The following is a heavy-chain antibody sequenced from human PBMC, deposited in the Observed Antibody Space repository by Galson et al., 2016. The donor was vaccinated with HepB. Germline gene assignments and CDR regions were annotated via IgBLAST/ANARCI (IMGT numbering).Heavy chain of an antibody. CDR1: GFSLNTRGMC. CDR2: IDWEDDK. J-gene: IGHJ4*02. D-gene: IGHD4-17*01. V-gene: IGHV2-70*01. Sequence: PALVKPTQTVTLTCTFSGFSLNTRGMCVSWIRQPPGKALEWLALIDWEDDKYYSTSLKTRLTISKDTSENQVVLTVANMDPVDTATYYCARTQTSVTTSYYFDNWGQGTLVTVSS. CDR3: ARTQTSVTTSYYFDN.